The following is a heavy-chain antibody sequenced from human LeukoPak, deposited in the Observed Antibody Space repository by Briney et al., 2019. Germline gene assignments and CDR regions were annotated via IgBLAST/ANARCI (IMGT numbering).Heavy chain of an antibody. CDR2: IRYDGSNK. J-gene: IGHJ4*02. CDR1: GFTFSSYG. Sequence: GGSLRLSCAASGFTFSSYGMHWVRQAPGKGLEWVAFIRYDGSNKYYADSVKGRFTISRDNSKSTLYLQMNSLRAEDTAVYYCAKDSITMVRGIAYWGQGTLVTVSS. V-gene: IGHV3-30*02. D-gene: IGHD3-10*01. CDR3: AKDSITMVRGIAY.